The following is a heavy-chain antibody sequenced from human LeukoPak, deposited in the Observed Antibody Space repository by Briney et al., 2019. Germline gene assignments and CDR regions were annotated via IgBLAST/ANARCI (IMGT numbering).Heavy chain of an antibody. D-gene: IGHD3-22*01. J-gene: IGHJ3*02. CDR1: GYTFTSYG. CDR2: ISAYNGNT. V-gene: IGHV1-18*01. Sequence: GASVKVSCKASGYTFTSYGISWVRQAPGQGLEWMGWISAYNGNTNYAQKLQGRVTMTTDTSTSTAYMELRSLRSDDTAVYYCARPYYDSSGYYYEGAFDIWGQGTMLTVSS. CDR3: ARPYYDSSGYYYEGAFDI.